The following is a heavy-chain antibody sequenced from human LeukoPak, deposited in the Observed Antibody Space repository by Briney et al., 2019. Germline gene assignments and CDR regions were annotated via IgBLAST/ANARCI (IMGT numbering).Heavy chain of an antibody. CDR3: AKLPDCANDACTEGDY. CDR1: GFTFSRDA. D-gene: IGHD2-8*01. V-gene: IGHV3-23*01. Sequence: PGGSLGLSCAASGFTFSRDAMSWVRQAPGKGLEWVSSISDSGGSTYYADSVKGRFTISRDNSRNTLYLQMDSLRADDTAVYYCAKLPDCANDACTEGDYWGQGTLVTVSS. CDR2: ISDSGGST. J-gene: IGHJ4*02.